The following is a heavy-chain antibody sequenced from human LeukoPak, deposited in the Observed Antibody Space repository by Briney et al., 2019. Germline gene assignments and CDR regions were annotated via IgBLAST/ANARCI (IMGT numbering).Heavy chain of an antibody. D-gene: IGHD3-9*01. Sequence: GGSLRLSCAASGFTFSSYSMNWVRQAPGKGLEWVSSISSSSSYIYYADSVKGRFTISRDNAKDSLYLQMNSLRAEDTAVYYCARPRFGHILTGYYLDAFDIWGQGTMVTVSS. CDR1: GFTFSSYS. V-gene: IGHV3-21*01. CDR3: ARPRFGHILTGYYLDAFDI. CDR2: ISSSSSYI. J-gene: IGHJ3*02.